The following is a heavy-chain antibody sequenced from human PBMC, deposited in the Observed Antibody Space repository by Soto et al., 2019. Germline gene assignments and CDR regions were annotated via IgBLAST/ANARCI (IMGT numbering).Heavy chain of an antibody. CDR3: TKDQDGDWWFSRGWLDP. D-gene: IGHD2-8*02. V-gene: IGHV3-23*01. J-gene: IGHJ5*02. CDR2: IGGDGAST. Sequence: EVQLLESGGGLVQPGGSLRLSCAASGFAFSSYAMSWVRQSSGKGLEWVAAIGGDGASTYYADSVRGRFIISRDNSKNTLCLHITDLRAEYTALYYCTKDQDGDWWFSRGWLDPWGQGSLVTVSS. CDR1: GFAFSSYA.